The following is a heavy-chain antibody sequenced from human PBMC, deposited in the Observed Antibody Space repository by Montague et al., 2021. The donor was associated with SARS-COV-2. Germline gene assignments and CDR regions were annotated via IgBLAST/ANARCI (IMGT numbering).Heavy chain of an antibody. CDR3: AVGLNYFFDY. CDR2: IYHNGKT. V-gene: IGHV4-39*01. J-gene: IGHJ4*02. Sequence: SETLSLTCNVSGDSITNARYFWGWIRQPPGKALEWIGSIYHNGKTYYNPSLERRALLSMDTSKNQFSLRLYSVIASDTAVYYCAVGLNYFFDYWGQGFLVAVSS. D-gene: IGHD1-26*01. CDR1: GDSITNARYF.